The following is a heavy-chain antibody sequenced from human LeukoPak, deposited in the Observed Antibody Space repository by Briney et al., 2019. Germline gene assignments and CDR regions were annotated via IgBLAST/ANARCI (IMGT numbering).Heavy chain of an antibody. CDR3: ARDHGFVYGPEQSYYYYYYMDV. CDR2: VWNDGTDE. D-gene: IGHD1/OR15-1a*01. Sequence: GRSLRLSCAASGLTFSKYAMHWVRQTPGKGPEWVAAVWNDGTDENYADSAKGRFTISRDNAKNSLYLQMNSLRVEDTAVYYCARDHGFVYGPEQSYYYYYYMDVWGKGTTVTVSS. J-gene: IGHJ6*03. V-gene: IGHV3-33*01. CDR1: GLTFSKYA.